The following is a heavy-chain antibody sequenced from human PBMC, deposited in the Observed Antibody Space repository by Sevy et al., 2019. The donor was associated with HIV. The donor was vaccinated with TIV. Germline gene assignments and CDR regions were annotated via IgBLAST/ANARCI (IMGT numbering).Heavy chain of an antibody. D-gene: IGHD6-13*01. CDR1: GFTFSDHY. CDR3: IAAAGTGY. V-gene: IGHV3-72*01. Sequence: GGSLRLSCAASGFTFSDHYMDWVRQAPGKGLEWVGCTRNKANSYTTEYAASVKGRFTISRDDSKNSLYLQMNSLKTEDTAVYYCIAAAGTGYWGQGTLVTVSS. J-gene: IGHJ4*02. CDR2: TRNKANSYTT.